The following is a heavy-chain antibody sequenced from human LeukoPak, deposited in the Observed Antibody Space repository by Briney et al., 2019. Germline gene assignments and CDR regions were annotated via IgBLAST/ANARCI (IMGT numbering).Heavy chain of an antibody. CDR3: ARDRTYYDILTGYYYYYYYMDV. V-gene: IGHV1-2*02. D-gene: IGHD3-9*01. J-gene: IGHJ6*03. CDR1: GYTFTGYY. Sequence: ASVKVSCKASGYTFTGYYMHWVRQAPGQGLEWMGWINPNSGGTNYAQKFQGRVTMTRDTSISSAYMELNRLRSDDTAVYYCARDRTYYDILTGYYYYYYYMDVWGKGTTVTISS. CDR2: INPNSGGT.